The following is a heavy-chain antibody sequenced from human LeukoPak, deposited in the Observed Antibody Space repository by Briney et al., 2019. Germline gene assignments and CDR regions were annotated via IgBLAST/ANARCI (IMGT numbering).Heavy chain of an antibody. J-gene: IGHJ4*02. D-gene: IGHD2-15*01. CDR1: GGSISSGNW. CDR3: ARVCSGRTCLDY. Sequence: SETLSLTCTVSGGSISSGNWWSWVGQPPGKGLEWIGEIYHSGSTNYNPSLKSRVTISLDKSKNQFSLKLSSVTAADTAVYYCARVCSGRTCLDYWGQGTLVTVSS. CDR2: IYHSGST. V-gene: IGHV4-4*02.